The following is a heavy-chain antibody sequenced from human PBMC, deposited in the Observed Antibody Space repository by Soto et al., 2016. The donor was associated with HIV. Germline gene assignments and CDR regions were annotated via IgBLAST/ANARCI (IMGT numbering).Heavy chain of an antibody. J-gene: IGHJ4*02. Sequence: EVQLLESGEAWYSRGSLRLSCAASGFTFSSYTLSWVRQAPGKGLEWVSGISVGGTNTYYADSVKGRLTISRDSSNNTLYLQMNRLRAEDTALYYCVRDLMTGYNERPTSDYWGQGTPGHRLL. CDR1: GFTFSSYT. D-gene: IGHD2-15*01. V-gene: IGHV3-23*01. CDR2: ISVGGTNT. CDR3: VRDLMTGYNERPTSDY.